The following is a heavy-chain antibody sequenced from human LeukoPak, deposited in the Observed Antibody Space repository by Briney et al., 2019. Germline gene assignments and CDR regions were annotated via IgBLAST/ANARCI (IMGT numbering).Heavy chain of an antibody. J-gene: IGHJ4*02. CDR1: GFTFSSYA. D-gene: IGHD1-26*01. V-gene: IGHV3-30-3*01. Sequence: GRSLRLSCAASGFTFSSYAMHWVRQAPGKGLEWVAVISYDGSNKYYADSVKGRFTISRDNSKNTLYLQMNSLRAEDTAVYYCARPAGATPKYWGQGTLVTVSS. CDR2: ISYDGSNK. CDR3: ARPAGATPKY.